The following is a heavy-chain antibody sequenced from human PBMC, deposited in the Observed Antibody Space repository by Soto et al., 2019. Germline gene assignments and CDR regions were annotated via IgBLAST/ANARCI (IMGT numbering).Heavy chain of an antibody. Sequence: SDSLSLTCAVSGGSITSSDWWSWVRQPPGKGLEWIGEIYHSGSTEYNPSLRSRVTISVDKSKNQFSLKMNSVTAADTAVYYCASVGFCSGGRCYPVYYGVDVWGQGTTVTVSS. J-gene: IGHJ6*02. CDR3: ASVGFCSGGRCYPVYYGVDV. D-gene: IGHD2-15*01. V-gene: IGHV4-4*02. CDR2: IYHSGST. CDR1: GGSITSSDW.